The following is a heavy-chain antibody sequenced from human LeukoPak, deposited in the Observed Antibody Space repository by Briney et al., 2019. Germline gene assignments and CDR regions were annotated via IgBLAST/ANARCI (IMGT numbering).Heavy chain of an antibody. J-gene: IGHJ3*02. D-gene: IGHD3-9*01. CDR2: IKEDGSEK. Sequence: PGGSLRLSCGASRFTFSNYLMSWDRQAPGNGLEWVANIKEDGSEKDYVDFVKGRFTISRDNAKNSLYLQMNSLRAEDTAVYYCAAISYLALDIWGQGTVVTVSS. CDR3: AAISYLALDI. CDR1: RFTFSNYL. V-gene: IGHV3-7*03.